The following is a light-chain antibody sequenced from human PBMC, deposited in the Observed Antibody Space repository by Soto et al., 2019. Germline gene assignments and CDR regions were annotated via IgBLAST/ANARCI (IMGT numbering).Light chain of an antibody. Sequence: QSALTQPASVSGSPGQSITISCTGTTSDIGDYNYVSWYQQHPGKAPKLMIYHVSNRPSGVSSRFSGSKSGNTASLTISGLQAEDEADYYCSSYTSSSTYVFGTGTKLT. CDR2: HVS. CDR1: TSDIGDYNY. CDR3: SSYTSSSTYV. J-gene: IGLJ1*01. V-gene: IGLV2-14*01.